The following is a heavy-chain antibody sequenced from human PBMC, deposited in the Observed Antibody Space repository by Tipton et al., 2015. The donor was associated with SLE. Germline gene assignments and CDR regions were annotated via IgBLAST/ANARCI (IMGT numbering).Heavy chain of an antibody. CDR3: AREYCSGGSCYYGMDV. CDR2: IIPMFGTA. D-gene: IGHD2-15*01. Sequence: QSGPEVKKPGSSVKVSCKVSGGTLSSYAISWVRQAPGQGLEWMGGIIPMFGTAGYAQKFRYRVTITADESTSTVYMEMSGLTSEDTAVYYCAREYCSGGSCYYGMDVWGQGTTVTVSS. CDR1: GGTLSSYA. V-gene: IGHV1-69*01. J-gene: IGHJ6*02.